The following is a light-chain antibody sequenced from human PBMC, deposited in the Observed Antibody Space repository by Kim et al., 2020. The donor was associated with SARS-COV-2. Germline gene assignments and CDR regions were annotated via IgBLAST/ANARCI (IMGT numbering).Light chain of an antibody. CDR1: SSDIGGFDY. Sequence: QSALTQPPSASGSPGQSVTISCTGTSSDIGGFDYVSWYQQHPGTAPKLIIYDVTQRPSGVPDRFSASKTGNTASLTVSGLQPEDEADYYCCSYAGRNNYVFGSGTKVTVL. CDR3: CSYAGRNNYV. CDR2: DVT. J-gene: IGLJ1*01. V-gene: IGLV2-8*01.